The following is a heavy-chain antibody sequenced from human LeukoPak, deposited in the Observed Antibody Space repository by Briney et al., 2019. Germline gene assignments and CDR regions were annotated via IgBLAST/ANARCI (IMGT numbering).Heavy chain of an antibody. Sequence: SETLSLTCTVSGGSISSYYWSWIRQPPGKGLEWIGYIYYSGSTNYNPSLKSRVTISVDTSKNQFSLKLSSVTAADTAVYYCARGGYDILTGYYSGYYYHYGMDVWGQGTTVTVSS. V-gene: IGHV4-59*01. CDR2: IYYSGST. D-gene: IGHD3-9*01. CDR3: ARGGYDILTGYYSGYYYHYGMDV. J-gene: IGHJ6*02. CDR1: GGSISSYY.